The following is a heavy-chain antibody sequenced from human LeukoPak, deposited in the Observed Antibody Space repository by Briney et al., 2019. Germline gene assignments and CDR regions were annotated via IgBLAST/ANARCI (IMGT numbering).Heavy chain of an antibody. CDR1: GFTFNSYA. D-gene: IGHD3-22*01. V-gene: IGHV3-23*01. CDR2: ISGSGGTT. Sequence: GGSLRLSCAGSGFTFNSYAMSWVRQAPGKGLEWVSLISGSGGTTYYADSVQGRFTISRDASKNTLFLQMNSLRADDTAVYYCARKTDSSGSGDYWGQGTLVTVSS. J-gene: IGHJ4*02. CDR3: ARKTDSSGSGDY.